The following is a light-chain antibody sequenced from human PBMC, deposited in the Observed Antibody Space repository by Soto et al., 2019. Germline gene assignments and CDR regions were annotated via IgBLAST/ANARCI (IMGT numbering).Light chain of an antibody. CDR2: ATS. J-gene: IGKJ1*01. V-gene: IGKV3-20*01. CDR3: QQYGSSLWT. Sequence: EIVLTQSPGTLSLSPGERASLSCRASKSDSSTYLAWYQQKPGQAPRLLIYATSTRATGIPDRFSGSGSGTDFTLTISRLEPEDFAVYYCQQYGSSLWTFGQGTKVEIK. CDR1: KSDSSTY.